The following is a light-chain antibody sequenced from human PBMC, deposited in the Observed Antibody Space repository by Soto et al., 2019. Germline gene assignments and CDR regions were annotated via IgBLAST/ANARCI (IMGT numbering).Light chain of an antibody. CDR1: SSDVGSYKF. Sequence: QSVLTQPASVSGSPGQSITISCTGTSSDVGSYKFVSWYQQHPVKAPKLMIYEGSKRPSGVSNRLSGSKSGNTASLTISGVQAEEEADYYCCSYAGSSTLVFGGGTKLNVL. CDR2: EGS. J-gene: IGLJ2*01. V-gene: IGLV2-23*01. CDR3: CSYAGSSTLV.